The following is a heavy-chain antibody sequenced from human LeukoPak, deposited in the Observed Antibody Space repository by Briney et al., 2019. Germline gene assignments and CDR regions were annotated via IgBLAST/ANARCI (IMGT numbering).Heavy chain of an antibody. V-gene: IGHV4-59*01. CDR2: IYYTGST. J-gene: IGHJ4*02. CDR1: GGSISSYY. CDR3: ARGPNCSGYGNFDY. D-gene: IGHD5-12*01. Sequence: TSETLSLTCTVSGGSISSYYWSWIRQPPGKGLEWIGYIYYTGSTTYNPSLESRITISVDTSKNQFSLELTSVTAADTAVYYCARGPNCSGYGNFDYWGQGTLVTVSS.